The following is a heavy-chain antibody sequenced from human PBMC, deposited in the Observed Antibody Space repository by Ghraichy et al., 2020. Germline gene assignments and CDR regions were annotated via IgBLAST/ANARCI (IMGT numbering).Heavy chain of an antibody. CDR1: GFTFSSYG. Sequence: GGSLRLSCAASGFTFSSYGMHWVRQAPGKGLEWVAVISYDGSNKYYADSVKGRFTISRDNSKNTLYLQMNSLRAEDTAVYYCARDGRWESRGYYGMDVWGQGTTVTVSS. D-gene: IGHD1-26*01. J-gene: IGHJ6*02. CDR3: ARDGRWESRGYYGMDV. CDR2: ISYDGSNK. V-gene: IGHV3-30*03.